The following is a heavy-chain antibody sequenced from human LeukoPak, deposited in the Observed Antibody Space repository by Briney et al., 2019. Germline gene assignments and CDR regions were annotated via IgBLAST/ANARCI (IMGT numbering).Heavy chain of an antibody. CDR2: IYYGGTT. CDR3: ASGYQIVY. CDR1: GGSISNYY. Sequence: SETVSLTXTVSGGSISNYYWSWIRQPPGKGLEWIGYIYYGGTTDYNPSLKSRVTISVDTSKNQFSLTVSSVTAADTAVYYCASGYQIVYWGQGTLVSVSS. D-gene: IGHD2/OR15-2a*01. V-gene: IGHV4-59*01. J-gene: IGHJ4*02.